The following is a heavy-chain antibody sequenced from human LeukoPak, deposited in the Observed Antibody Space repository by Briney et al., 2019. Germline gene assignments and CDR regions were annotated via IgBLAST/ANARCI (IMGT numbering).Heavy chain of an antibody. CDR2: IKSKVEGRTT. V-gene: IGHV3-15*07. J-gene: IGHJ6*03. D-gene: IGHD3-10*01. CDR1: GFTFTNAW. Sequence: GGSLRLSCTASGFTFTNAWMNWVRQAPGKGLEWVGRIKSKVEGRTTDYAAPAKGRFTISRDDSKNVLFLQMNSLKSEDTAIYYCTTEVKELGSFYYYYYMDFWGTGTTVTISS. CDR3: TTEVKELGSFYYYYYMDF.